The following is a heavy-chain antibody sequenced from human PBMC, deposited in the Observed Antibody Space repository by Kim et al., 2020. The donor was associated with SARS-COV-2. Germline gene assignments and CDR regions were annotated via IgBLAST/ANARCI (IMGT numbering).Heavy chain of an antibody. Sequence: ADSVKGRFTISRDNAKNSLYLQMNSLRAEDTALYYCAKDSMRYYYYYMDVWGKGTTVTVSS. V-gene: IGHV3-9*01. J-gene: IGHJ6*03. CDR3: AKDSMRYYYYYMDV.